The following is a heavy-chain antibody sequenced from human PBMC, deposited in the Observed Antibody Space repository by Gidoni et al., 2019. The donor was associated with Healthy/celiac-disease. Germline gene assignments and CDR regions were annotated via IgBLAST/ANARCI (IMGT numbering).Heavy chain of an antibody. CDR2: IYSGGST. CDR1: GFPVSSTY. Sequence: EVQLVESGGGLIQPVGSLRLSCSSSGFPVSSTYMSWVRQSPGKGLEWVSVIYSGGSTYYADAVKGRFTSSRDNSKNTLYLQMNSLRAEDTAVYYCARVNGLRDGRWFDPWGQGTLVTVSS. CDR3: ARVNGLRDGRWFDP. D-gene: IGHD4-17*01. J-gene: IGHJ5*02. V-gene: IGHV3-53*01.